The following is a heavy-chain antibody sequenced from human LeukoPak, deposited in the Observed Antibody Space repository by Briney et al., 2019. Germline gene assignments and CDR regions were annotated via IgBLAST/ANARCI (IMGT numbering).Heavy chain of an antibody. CDR1: GFTVSRSY. CDR2: ITGDGINT. D-gene: IGHD2-15*01. J-gene: IGHJ4*02. V-gene: IGHV3-53*01. Sequence: GESLRLSCAASGFTVSRSYMSWVRQTPGKGLECVALITGDGINTYYADSLKGRFTISRDNSKNTLYLQMNSLRAEDTAVYYCAKGPLGYCSGARCYPFDYWGQGTLVTVSS. CDR3: AKGPLGYCSGARCYPFDY.